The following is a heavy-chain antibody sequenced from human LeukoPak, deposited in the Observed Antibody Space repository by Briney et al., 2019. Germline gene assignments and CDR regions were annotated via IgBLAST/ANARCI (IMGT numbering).Heavy chain of an antibody. CDR1: GGSISRYY. Sequence: PSETLSLTCTVSGGSISRYYWSWIRQPPGKGLEWIGYIYYSGSTNYSPSLKSRVTILLDTSKNQFSLKLSSVTAADTAVYYCAREPYGSGSYSPHFDYWGQGTLVTVSS. CDR2: IYYSGST. D-gene: IGHD3-10*01. CDR3: AREPYGSGSYSPHFDY. V-gene: IGHV4-59*12. J-gene: IGHJ4*02.